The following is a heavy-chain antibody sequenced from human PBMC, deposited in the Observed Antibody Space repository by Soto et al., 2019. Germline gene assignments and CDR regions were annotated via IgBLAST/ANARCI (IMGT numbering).Heavy chain of an antibody. D-gene: IGHD2-8*01. CDR2: INSDGSST. Sequence: GGSLRLSCAASGFTFSSYWMHWVRQAPGKGLVWVSRINSDGSSTSYADSVKGRFTISRDNAKNTLYLQMNSLRAEDTAVYYCARDFDCTNGVCYTPDYWGQGTLVTVSS. CDR1: GFTFSSYW. CDR3: ARDFDCTNGVCYTPDY. V-gene: IGHV3-74*01. J-gene: IGHJ4*02.